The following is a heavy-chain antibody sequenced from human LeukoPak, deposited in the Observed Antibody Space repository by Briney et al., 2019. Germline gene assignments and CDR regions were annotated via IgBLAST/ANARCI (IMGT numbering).Heavy chain of an antibody. CDR2: IDPSDSYT. Sequence: GESLKISCKGSGYSFTSYWISWVRQMPGKGLEWMGRIDPSDSYTNYSPSFQGHVTISADKSISTAYLQWSSLEASDTAMYYCAGNYYGSGSYPLCWGQGTLVTVSS. V-gene: IGHV5-10-1*01. CDR1: GYSFTSYW. CDR3: AGNYYGSGSYPLC. J-gene: IGHJ4*02. D-gene: IGHD3-10*01.